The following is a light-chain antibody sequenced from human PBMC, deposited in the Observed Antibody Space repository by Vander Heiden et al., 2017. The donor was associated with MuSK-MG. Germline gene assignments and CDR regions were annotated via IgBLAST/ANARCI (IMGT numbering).Light chain of an antibody. CDR1: SSDVGSFNL. CDR2: EVS. J-gene: IGLJ3*02. V-gene: IGLV2-23*02. CDR3: CSYAGSATWV. Sequence: QSALTQPASVSGSHGQSITISCTGTSSDVGSFNLVSWYQQDPGKAPKRIIYEVSKRPSGFSDRFSGSKSGNTASLTISGLQAEDEADDYCCSYAGSATWVFGGGTKLTVL.